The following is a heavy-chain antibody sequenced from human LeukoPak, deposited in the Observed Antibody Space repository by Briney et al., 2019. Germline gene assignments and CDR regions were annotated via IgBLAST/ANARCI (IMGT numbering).Heavy chain of an antibody. CDR1: GYTFTSYD. Sequence: ASVKVSCKASGYTFTSYDINWVRQATGQGLEWMGWMNPNSGNTGYAQKFQGRVTMTRNTSISTAYMELRSLRSDDTAVYYCARDLDSSSWSYYYYYYYYMDVWGKGTTVTVSS. D-gene: IGHD6-13*01. CDR2: MNPNSGNT. J-gene: IGHJ6*03. CDR3: ARDLDSSSWSYYYYYYYYMDV. V-gene: IGHV1-8*01.